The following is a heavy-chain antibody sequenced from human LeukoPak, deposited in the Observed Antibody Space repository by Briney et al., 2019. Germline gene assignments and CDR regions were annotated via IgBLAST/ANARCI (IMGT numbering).Heavy chain of an antibody. CDR1: GFTFSSYS. V-gene: IGHV3-15*01. Sequence: GGSLRLSCAASGFTFSSYSMSWVRQAPGKGLEWVGRIKSKTDGGTTDYAAPVKGRFTISRDDSKNTLYLQMNSLKTEDTAVYYCTPLGYSSGWYDPAFDYWGQGTLVTVSS. D-gene: IGHD6-19*01. J-gene: IGHJ4*02. CDR3: TPLGYSSGWYDPAFDY. CDR2: IKSKTDGGTT.